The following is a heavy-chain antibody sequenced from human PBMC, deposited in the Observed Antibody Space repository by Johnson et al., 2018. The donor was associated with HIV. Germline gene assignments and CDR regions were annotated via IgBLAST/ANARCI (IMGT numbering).Heavy chain of an antibody. J-gene: IGHJ3*02. CDR3: AKQWGVRANGDQENDAFDI. CDR2: IYSGVNT. Sequence: VQLVESGGGLIQPGGSLRLSCAVSEFTVSSNFMSWVRQAPGKGLEWVSVIYSGVNTYYADSVKGRFTISRDNSKNTLYLQMNSLRVEDTAVYYCAKQWGVRANGDQENDAFDIWGQGTMVTVTS. CDR1: EFTVSSNF. V-gene: IGHV3-66*03. D-gene: IGHD4-17*01.